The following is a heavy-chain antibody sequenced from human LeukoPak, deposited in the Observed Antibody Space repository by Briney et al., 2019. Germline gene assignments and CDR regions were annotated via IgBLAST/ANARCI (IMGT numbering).Heavy chain of an antibody. CDR2: IIPILGIA. Sequence: ASVKVSCKASGGTFSSYAISWVRQAPGQGLEWMGRIIPILGIANYAQKFQGRVTITADKSTSTAYMELSSLRSEDTAVYYCVRVPTYYYDSSGSQYFQHWGQGTLVTVSS. CDR3: VRVPTYYYDSSGSQYFQH. D-gene: IGHD3-22*01. CDR1: GGTFSSYA. V-gene: IGHV1-69*04. J-gene: IGHJ1*01.